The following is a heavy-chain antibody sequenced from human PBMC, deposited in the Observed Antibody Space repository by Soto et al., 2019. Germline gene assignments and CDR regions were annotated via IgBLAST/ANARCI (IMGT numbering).Heavy chain of an antibody. CDR1: GFTFSSYG. CDR3: AKEGMERFLEWLSIDYYYYYGMDV. Sequence: GGSLRLSCAASGFTFSSYGMHWVRQAPGKGLEWVAVISYDGSNKYYADSVKGRFTISRDNSKNTLYLQMNSLRAEDTAVYYCAKEGMERFLEWLSIDYYYYYGMDVWGQGTTVTVSS. V-gene: IGHV3-30*18. CDR2: ISYDGSNK. D-gene: IGHD3-3*01. J-gene: IGHJ6*02.